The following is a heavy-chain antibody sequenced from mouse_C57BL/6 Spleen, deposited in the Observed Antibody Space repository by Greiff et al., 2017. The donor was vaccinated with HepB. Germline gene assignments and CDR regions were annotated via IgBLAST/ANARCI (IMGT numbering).Heavy chain of an antibody. J-gene: IGHJ4*01. CDR2: INPNYGTT. Sequence: VQLQQSGPELVKPGASVKISCKASGYSFTDYNMNWVKQSNGKSLEWIGVINPNYGTTSYNQKFKGKATLTVDRSSSTAYMQLNSLTSEDSAVYYCARGYYGSSSYAMDYWGQGTSVTVSS. CDR3: ARGYYGSSSYAMDY. D-gene: IGHD1-1*01. CDR1: GYSFTDYN. V-gene: IGHV1-39*01.